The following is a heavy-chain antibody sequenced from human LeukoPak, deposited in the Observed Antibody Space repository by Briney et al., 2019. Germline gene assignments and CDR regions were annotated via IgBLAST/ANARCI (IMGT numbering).Heavy chain of an antibody. CDR2: ISSSSSYI. CDR3: ATNKNPNPNSFDY. D-gene: IGHD1/OR15-1a*01. Sequence: RSGGSLRLSCAASGFSLSSYTMNWVRQAPGKGLEWVSSISSSSSYIYYADSVKGRFTISRDNAKNSLFLQMNSLRAEDTAVYYCATNKNPNPNSFDYWGQGTLVTVSS. V-gene: IGHV3-21*01. CDR1: GFSLSSYT. J-gene: IGHJ4*02.